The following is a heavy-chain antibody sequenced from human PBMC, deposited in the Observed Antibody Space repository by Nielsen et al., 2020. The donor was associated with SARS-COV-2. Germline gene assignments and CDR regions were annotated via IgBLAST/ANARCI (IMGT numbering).Heavy chain of an antibody. J-gene: IGHJ4*02. Sequence: GESLKISCAASGFTFSSYWMSWVRQAPGKGLEWVSAISGSGGSTYYADSVKGRFTISRDNSKNTLYLQMNSLRAEDTAVYYCAKAAAIQGLGYWGQGTLVTVSS. V-gene: IGHV3-23*01. D-gene: IGHD6-25*01. CDR2: ISGSGGST. CDR3: AKAAAIQGLGY. CDR1: GFTFSSYW.